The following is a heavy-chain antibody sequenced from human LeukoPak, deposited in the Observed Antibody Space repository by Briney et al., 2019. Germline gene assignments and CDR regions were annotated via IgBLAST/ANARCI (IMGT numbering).Heavy chain of an antibody. CDR1: GYTFTSYG. CDR3: ARAVPGTIWMFDY. J-gene: IGHJ4*02. D-gene: IGHD6-19*01. Sequence: ASVKLSCKASGYTFTSYGIFWVRQAPGQGLEWMGWISAYNGNTNYAQKLQGRVTMATDTSTSTAYMELRSLRSDDTAVYYCARAVPGTIWMFDYWGQGTLVTVSS. V-gene: IGHV1-18*01. CDR2: ISAYNGNT.